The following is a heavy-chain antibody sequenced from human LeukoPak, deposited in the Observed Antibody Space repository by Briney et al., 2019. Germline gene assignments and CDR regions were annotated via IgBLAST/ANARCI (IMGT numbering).Heavy chain of an antibody. Sequence: SETLSLTCTVSGGSISGYYWSWIRQPPGKGLEWIGDIFYSESTNYKPSLKSRVTISVDTSKNQFSLKVSSVTAADTAVYYCARANYFDYWGQGTLVTVSS. J-gene: IGHJ4*02. CDR2: IFYSEST. CDR3: ARANYFDY. V-gene: IGHV4-59*01. CDR1: GGSISGYY.